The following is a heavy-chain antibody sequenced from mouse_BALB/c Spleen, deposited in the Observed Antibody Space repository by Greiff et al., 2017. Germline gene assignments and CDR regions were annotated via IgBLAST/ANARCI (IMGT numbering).Heavy chain of an antibody. Sequence: EVQLVESGGGLVQPGGSLKLSCAASGFTFSSYTMSWVRQTPEKRLEWVAYISNGGGSTYYPDTVKGRFTISRDNAKNTLYLQMSSLKSEDTAMYYCARPLYAMDYWGQGTSVTVSS. CDR1: GFTFSSYT. J-gene: IGHJ4*01. V-gene: IGHV5-12-2*01. CDR2: ISNGGGST. CDR3: ARPLYAMDY.